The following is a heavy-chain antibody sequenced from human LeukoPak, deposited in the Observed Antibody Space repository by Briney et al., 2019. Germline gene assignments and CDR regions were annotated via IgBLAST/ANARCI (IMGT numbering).Heavy chain of an antibody. Sequence: ASVKVSCKASGYTFTGYYMHWVRQAPGQGLEWMGWINPNSGGTSYAQKFQGRVTMTRDTSISTAYMELSRLRSDDTAVYYCARSMTTVNWFDPWGQGTLVTVSS. CDR2: INPNSGGT. D-gene: IGHD4-17*01. CDR1: GYTFTGYY. V-gene: IGHV1-2*02. CDR3: ARSMTTVNWFDP. J-gene: IGHJ5*02.